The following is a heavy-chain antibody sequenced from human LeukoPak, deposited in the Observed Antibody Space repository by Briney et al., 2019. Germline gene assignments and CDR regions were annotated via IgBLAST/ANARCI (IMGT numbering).Heavy chain of an antibody. Sequence: PGGSLRLSCAASGFTFSSYAMSWVRQAPGKGLEWVSGIGGSGDFTYYAEYVKGRFTISRDNSKKTLYLQMNSLRAEDTAVYYCAKADRGWGVITKDWGQGTLATVSS. CDR2: IGGSGDFT. V-gene: IGHV3-23*01. CDR3: AKADRGWGVITKD. CDR1: GFTFSSYA. J-gene: IGHJ4*02. D-gene: IGHD3-10*01.